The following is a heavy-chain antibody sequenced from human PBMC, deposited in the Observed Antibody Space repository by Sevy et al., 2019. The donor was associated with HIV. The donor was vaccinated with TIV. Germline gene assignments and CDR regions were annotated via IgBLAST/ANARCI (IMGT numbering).Heavy chain of an antibody. V-gene: IGHV3-23*01. J-gene: IGHJ5*02. CDR3: AKEGDYVRGPLNRATDP. CDR2: ISGSGGST. Sequence: GGSVRLSCAASGFTFSSYAMSWVRQAPGKGLEWVSAISGSGGSTYYADSVKGRFTISRDNSKNTLYLQMNSLRAEDRAVYYCAKEGDYVRGPLNRATDPWGQGTLVTVSS. D-gene: IGHD4-17*01. CDR1: GFTFSSYA.